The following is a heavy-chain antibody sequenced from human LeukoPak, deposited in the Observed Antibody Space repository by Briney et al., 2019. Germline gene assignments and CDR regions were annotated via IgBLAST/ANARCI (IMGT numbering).Heavy chain of an antibody. J-gene: IGHJ5*02. CDR1: QFTFSHFN. D-gene: IGHD1-1*01. CDR2: IDSRSGST. CDR3: ARDGYNWDGYGWCDP. Sequence: GGSLRLSCADSQFTFSHFNMNWVRQPPGKGLEWVSYIDSRSGSTFYADSVKGRFTISRDNAKNSLYLQMNGLRVEDTAVYYCARDGYNWDGYGWCDPWGQGTPVIVSS. V-gene: IGHV3-48*01.